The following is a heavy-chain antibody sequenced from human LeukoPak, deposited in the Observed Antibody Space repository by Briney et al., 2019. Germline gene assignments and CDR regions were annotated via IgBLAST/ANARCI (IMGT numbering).Heavy chain of an antibody. D-gene: IGHD3-10*01. CDR3: ARSRDTYYYGSGSYYSFDY. CDR2: IYYSGST. CDR1: GGSISSSSYY. V-gene: IGHV4-39*01. J-gene: IGHJ4*02. Sequence: PSETLSLTCTVSGGSISSSSYYWGWIRQPPGKGLECIGSIYYSGSTYYNPSLKSRVTISVDTSKNQFSLKLSSVTAADTAVYYCARSRDTYYYGSGSYYSFDYWGQGTLVTVSS.